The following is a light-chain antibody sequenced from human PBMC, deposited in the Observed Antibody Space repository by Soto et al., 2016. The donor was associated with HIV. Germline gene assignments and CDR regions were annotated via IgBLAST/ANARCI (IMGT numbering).Light chain of an antibody. CDR3: QQYNSYPLT. Sequence: DIQMTQSPSTLSASVGDRVTITCRASQSINSWLAWYQQKAGKAPKLLIYKASSLESGVPSRFSGSGSGTESTLTIYSLQPDDIATFYCQQYNSYPLTFGGGTKVEIK. V-gene: IGKV1-5*03. J-gene: IGKJ4*01. CDR2: KAS. CDR1: QSINSW.